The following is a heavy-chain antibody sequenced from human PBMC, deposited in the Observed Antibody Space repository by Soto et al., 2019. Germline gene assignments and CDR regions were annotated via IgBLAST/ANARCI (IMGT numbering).Heavy chain of an antibody. D-gene: IGHD6-13*01. CDR1: GYSFTSYW. CDR2: IDPSDSYT. CDR3: ARHRQALGPYSSSPESAFDI. Sequence: GESLKISCKGSGYSFTSYWISWVRQMPGKGLEWMGRIDPSDSYTNYSPSFQGHVTISADKSISTAYLQWSSLKASDTAMYYCARHRQALGPYSSSPESAFDIWGQGTTVTVSS. V-gene: IGHV5-10-1*01. J-gene: IGHJ3*02.